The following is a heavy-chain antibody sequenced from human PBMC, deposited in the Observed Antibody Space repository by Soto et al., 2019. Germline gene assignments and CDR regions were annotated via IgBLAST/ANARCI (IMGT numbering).Heavy chain of an antibody. CDR2: ISSSSSYI. J-gene: IGHJ6*02. CDR1: GFTFSSYS. V-gene: IGHV3-21*01. CDR3: ARDRTGSYYYYYGMDV. Sequence: EVQLVESGGGLVKPGGSLRLSCAASGFTFSSYSMNWVRQAPGMGLEWVSSISSSSSYIYYADSVKGRFTISRDNAKNSLYLQMSSLRAEDTAVYYCARDRTGSYYYYYGMDVWGQGTMVTVSS. D-gene: IGHD1-26*01.